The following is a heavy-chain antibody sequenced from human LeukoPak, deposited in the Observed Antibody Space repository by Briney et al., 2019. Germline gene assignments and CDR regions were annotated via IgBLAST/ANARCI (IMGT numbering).Heavy chain of an antibody. CDR2: ISGSGGST. D-gene: IGHD5-12*01. Sequence: GGSLRLSCAASGFTFSSYAVSWVRQAPGKGLEWVSSISGSGGSTYYTDSVKGRFTISRDSSKNTLYLQMDSLKTEDTAVYYCTTVYHHVAYWGQGTLVTVSS. CDR1: GFTFSSYA. J-gene: IGHJ4*02. CDR3: TTVYHHVAY. V-gene: IGHV3-23*01.